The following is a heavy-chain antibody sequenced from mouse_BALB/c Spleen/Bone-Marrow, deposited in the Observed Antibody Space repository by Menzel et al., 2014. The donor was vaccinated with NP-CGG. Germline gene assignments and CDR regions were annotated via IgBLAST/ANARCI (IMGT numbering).Heavy chain of an antibody. V-gene: IGHV1S56*01. CDR2: IYPGNVNT. J-gene: IGHJ4*01. CDR3: ARGGWLRDAMDY. CDR1: GYTFTSYY. D-gene: IGHD2-2*01. Sequence: LVESGPELVKPGASVRISCRASGYTFTSYYIHWVKRRPGQGLEWIGWIYPGNVNTKYNEKFKGKATLTADKSSSTAYMQLSSLTSEDSAVYFCARGGWLRDAMDYWGQGTSVTVPS.